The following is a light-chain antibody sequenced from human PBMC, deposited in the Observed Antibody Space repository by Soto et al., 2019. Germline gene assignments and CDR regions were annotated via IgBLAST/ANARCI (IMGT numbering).Light chain of an antibody. J-gene: IGLJ3*02. CDR2: DTN. V-gene: IGLV7-46*01. Sequence: QAVVTQEPSLTVSPGGTVTLTCGSSTGDVTSGLYPYWFQQKPGQAPRTLIYDTNNKHSWTPARFSGSLVGGKAALTLSGAQSEDEAEYYCSLSYSTGRVFGGGTKLTVL. CDR1: TGDVTSGLY. CDR3: SLSYSTGRV.